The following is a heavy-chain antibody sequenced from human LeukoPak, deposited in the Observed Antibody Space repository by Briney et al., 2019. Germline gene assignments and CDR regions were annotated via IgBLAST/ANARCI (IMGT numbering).Heavy chain of an antibody. CDR1: GYTFTGYF. CDR3: ARGGGTSGPELDY. Sequence: ASVKVSCMASGYTFTGYFMHWVRQAPGQGLEWVGWINPHSGGTDNAQNFQGRVTMPRHTSINTAYMELTRMTSDHTAVYFCARGGGTSGPELDYWGQGTLVTVSS. V-gene: IGHV1-2*02. D-gene: IGHD3-3*01. J-gene: IGHJ4*02. CDR2: INPHSGGT.